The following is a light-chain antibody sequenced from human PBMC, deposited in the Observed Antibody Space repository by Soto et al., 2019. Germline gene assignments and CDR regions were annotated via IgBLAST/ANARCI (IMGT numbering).Light chain of an antibody. V-gene: IGKV1-39*01. J-gene: IGKJ2*01. Sequence: DIQMTQSPSSLSASVGDRVSITCRASQTISRFLNWYQQKPGKAPKFLIYDASSLQSGVPSRFSGSGSGTEFTFTSSSLQPEAFATCCCQQSFSSPPPVGQGTKLEIK. CDR1: QTISRF. CDR2: DAS. CDR3: QQSFSSPPP.